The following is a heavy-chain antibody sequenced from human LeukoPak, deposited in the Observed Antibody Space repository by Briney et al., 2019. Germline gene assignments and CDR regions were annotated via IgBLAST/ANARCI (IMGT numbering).Heavy chain of an antibody. V-gene: IGHV1-46*01. D-gene: IGHD3-10*01. CDR2: INPSGGSA. CDR1: GYTFASYY. Sequence: ASVKVSCNTSGYTFASYYIHWVRQAPGQGPEWMGIINPSGGSAGYAQNFQGRVIMTRDTSTSTVYMELSSLRSEDTAVYYCARGTELLWFGELTNNWFDPWGQGTLVTVSS. J-gene: IGHJ5*02. CDR3: ARGTELLWFGELTNNWFDP.